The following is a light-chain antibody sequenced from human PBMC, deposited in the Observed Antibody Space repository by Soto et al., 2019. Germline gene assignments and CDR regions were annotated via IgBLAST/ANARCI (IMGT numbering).Light chain of an antibody. Sequence: DIQMTQSPSSLSASVGDRVTITCRASQGIANYLAWYQQKPGKGPKLLIYAAATLQSGVPCRFSVSGSGTDFTLTISSLQPEDVVTYYCQECGSAPFFFGGGTKVEIK. V-gene: IGKV1-27*01. CDR1: QGIANY. CDR2: AAA. CDR3: QECGSAPFF. J-gene: IGKJ4*01.